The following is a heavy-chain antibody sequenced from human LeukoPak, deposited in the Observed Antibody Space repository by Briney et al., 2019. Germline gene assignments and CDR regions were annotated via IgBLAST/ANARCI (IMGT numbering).Heavy chain of an antibody. CDR1: GFTFSSYG. V-gene: IGHV3-30*18. Sequence: PGGSLRLSCAASGFTFSSYGMHCVRQAPGKGLEWVALISYDGSNKYYADSVKGRFTISRDNSKNTLYLQMKSLRAEDTAVYYCAKDGFDYYDSSGYYYFDDWGQGTLVTVSS. CDR2: ISYDGSNK. CDR3: AKDGFDYYDSSGYYYFDD. D-gene: IGHD3-22*01. J-gene: IGHJ4*02.